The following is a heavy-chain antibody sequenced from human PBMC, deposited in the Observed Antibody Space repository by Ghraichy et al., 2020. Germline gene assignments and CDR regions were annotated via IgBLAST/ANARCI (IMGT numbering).Heavy chain of an antibody. Sequence: GDSLNISCKSSGYDFTSHWIGWVRQMPGKGLEWMGIIYPRDSDARYSPSFQGQVTISADKSTSTAYLQWSSLKASDTAIYYCARPNGGPFDYWGQGTLVTVSS. CDR2: IYPRDSDA. CDR1: GYDFTSHW. V-gene: IGHV5-51*01. CDR3: ARPNGGPFDY. J-gene: IGHJ4*02. D-gene: IGHD2-8*01.